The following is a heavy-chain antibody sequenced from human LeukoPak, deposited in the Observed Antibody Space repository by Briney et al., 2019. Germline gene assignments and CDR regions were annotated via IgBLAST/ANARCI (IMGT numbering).Heavy chain of an antibody. Sequence: PGRSLRLSCAASGFTFNIYAMSWVRQTPGKGLEWVSSITSRDGTTYYTDSVKGRFTISRDNSESTLYLQMNSLRAEDTAIYYCVRDRPNYYDSSGHYYRRDGDYWGQGTLVTVSS. CDR2: ITSRDGTT. CDR3: VRDRPNYYDSSGHYYRRDGDY. V-gene: IGHV3-23*01. J-gene: IGHJ4*02. CDR1: GFTFNIYA. D-gene: IGHD3-22*01.